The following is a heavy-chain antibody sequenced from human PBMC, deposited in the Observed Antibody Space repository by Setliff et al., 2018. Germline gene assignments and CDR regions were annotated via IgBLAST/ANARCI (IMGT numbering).Heavy chain of an antibody. D-gene: IGHD2-21*02. J-gene: IGHJ4*02. Sequence: GGSLRLSCAASGFTFSSYTMNWVRQGPGKGLEWVAYISSSGSIYYADSVKGRFTVSRDNAENSLYLQMNRLRAEDTAVYYCARASKGLYCGSDCFYTFDSWGPGTLGTVSS. CDR2: ISSSGSI. CDR3: ARASKGLYCGSDCFYTFDS. CDR1: GFTFSSYT. V-gene: IGHV3-48*03.